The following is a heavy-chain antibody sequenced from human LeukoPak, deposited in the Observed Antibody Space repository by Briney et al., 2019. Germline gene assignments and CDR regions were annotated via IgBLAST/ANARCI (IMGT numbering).Heavy chain of an antibody. D-gene: IGHD5-18*01. CDR3: ARDRATAMFDY. V-gene: IGHV3-74*01. J-gene: IGHJ4*02. CDR1: GFTFSSYW. Sequence: GGSLRLSCAASGFTFSSYWMHWVRQAPGKGLVWVSRINGDGGSTTYAHSVKGRFTISRDNAKNTLYLQMNSLRAEDTAVYYCARDRATAMFDYWAQGTLVTVSS. CDR2: INGDGGST.